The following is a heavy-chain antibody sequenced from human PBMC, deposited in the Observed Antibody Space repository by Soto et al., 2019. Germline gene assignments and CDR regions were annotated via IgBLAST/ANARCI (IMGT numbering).Heavy chain of an antibody. J-gene: IGHJ4*02. D-gene: IGHD4-17*01. Sequence: LGECLKISCQVSGYTFTIYWIGWVRQMPGKGLEWMGIIYPSDSDTRYSPSFQGQVTISADQSINTAYLQWDSLKASDTAIYYCARPANTVADHFNLWGQGTPVTVSS. CDR1: GYTFTIYW. CDR2: IYPSDSDT. V-gene: IGHV5-51*01. CDR3: ARPANTVADHFNL.